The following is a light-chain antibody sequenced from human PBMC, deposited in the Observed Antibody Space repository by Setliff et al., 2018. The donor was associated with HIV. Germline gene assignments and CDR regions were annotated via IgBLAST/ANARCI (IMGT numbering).Light chain of an antibody. Sequence: QSVLTQPPSVSGAPGQRVAISCTGSSSNIGAGYDVHWYQQIPGTAPKLLIYDNNKRPSGIPDRFSGSKSGTSATLGITGLQTGDEADYYCGTWDSSLSSWVFGGGTKVTVL. CDR1: SSNIGAGYD. CDR2: DNN. J-gene: IGLJ3*02. V-gene: IGLV1-51*01. CDR3: GTWDSSLSSWV.